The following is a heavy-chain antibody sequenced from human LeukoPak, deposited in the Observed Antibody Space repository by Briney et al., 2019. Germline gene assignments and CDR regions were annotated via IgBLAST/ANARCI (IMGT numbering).Heavy chain of an antibody. V-gene: IGHV3-33*01. CDR2: IWYDGSNK. CDR1: GFTFSSYG. D-gene: IGHD6-6*01. Sequence: GGSLRLSCAASGFTFSSYGMHWVRQAPGKGLEWVAVIWYDGSNKYYADSVKGRFTISRDNSKITLYLQMNSLRAEDTAVYYCASRAGSSSSYYFDYWGQGTLVTVSS. CDR3: ASRAGSSSSYYFDY. J-gene: IGHJ4*02.